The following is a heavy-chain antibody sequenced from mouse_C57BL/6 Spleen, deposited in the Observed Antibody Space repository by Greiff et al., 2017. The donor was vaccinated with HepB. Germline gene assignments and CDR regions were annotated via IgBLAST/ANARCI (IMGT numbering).Heavy chain of an antibody. CDR1: GYTFTSYW. V-gene: IGHV1-64*01. CDR2: IHPNSGST. D-gene: IGHD4-1*01. CDR3: ARSGANWSFDY. J-gene: IGHJ2*01. Sequence: QVQLQQPGAELVKPGASVKLSCKASGYTFTSYWMHWVKQRPGQGLEWIGMIHPNSGSTNYNEKFKSKATLTVDKSSSTAYMQLSSLTSEDSAVYYCARSGANWSFDYWGLGTTLTVSS.